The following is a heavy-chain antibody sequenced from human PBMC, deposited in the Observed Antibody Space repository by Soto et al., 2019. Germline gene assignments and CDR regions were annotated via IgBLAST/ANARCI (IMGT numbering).Heavy chain of an antibody. CDR2: ISAYNGNT. J-gene: IGHJ4*02. V-gene: IGHV1-18*01. Sequence: GASVKVSCKASDYTFTSNGISWVRQAPGQRLEWMRWISAYNGNTNYAKKLQGRVTMTTDTSTSTAYMELRSLRSDDTAVYYCARDLLPRLSGYWGQGTLVTVST. CDR1: DYTFTSNG. D-gene: IGHD1-26*01. CDR3: ARDLLPRLSGY.